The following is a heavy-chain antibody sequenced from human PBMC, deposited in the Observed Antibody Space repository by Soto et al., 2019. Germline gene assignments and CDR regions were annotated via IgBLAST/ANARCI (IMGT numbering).Heavy chain of an antibody. J-gene: IGHJ4*02. V-gene: IGHV4-34*01. CDR3: ARGRGVGATTVFFFDY. D-gene: IGHD1-26*01. CDR2: INHSGST. CDR1: GGSLGGYY. Sequence: SETLSLASAVYGGSLGGYYWSWIRQPPGKGLEWIGEINHSGSTNYNPSLKSRVTISVDTSKNQFSLKLSSVTAADTAVYYCARGRGVGATTVFFFDYWGQGTLVTVSS.